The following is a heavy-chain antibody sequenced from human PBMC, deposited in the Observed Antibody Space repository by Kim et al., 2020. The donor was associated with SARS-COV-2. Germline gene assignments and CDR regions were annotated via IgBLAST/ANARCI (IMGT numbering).Heavy chain of an antibody. V-gene: IGHV3-30-3*01. CDR1: GFTFSSYA. CDR3: ARDWGDYGETRGKFDY. Sequence: GGSLRLSCAASGFTFSSYAMHWVRQAPGKGLEWVAVISYDGSNKYYADSVKGRFTISRDNSKNTLYLQMNSLRAEDTAVYYCARDWGDYGETRGKFDYWGQGTLVTVSS. D-gene: IGHD4-17*01. J-gene: IGHJ4*02. CDR2: ISYDGSNK.